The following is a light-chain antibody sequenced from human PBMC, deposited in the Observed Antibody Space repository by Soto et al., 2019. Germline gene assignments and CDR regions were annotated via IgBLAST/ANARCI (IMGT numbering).Light chain of an antibody. CDR2: GAS. V-gene: IGKV3-20*01. J-gene: IGKJ4*01. Sequence: EFVLTQSPGTLSLSPGERATLSCRASQSVSSSYLAWYQQKPGQAPGILIYGASTRATGIPDRFSGSGSGTYFPLTIRRPEPEDFAVYYCQQYRSSPPLTFGGGTKVEIK. CDR3: QQYRSSPPLT. CDR1: QSVSSSY.